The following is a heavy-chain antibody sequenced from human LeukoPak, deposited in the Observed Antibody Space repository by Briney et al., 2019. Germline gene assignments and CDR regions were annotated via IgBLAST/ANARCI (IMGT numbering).Heavy chain of an antibody. Sequence: GGSLRLSCSASGFTFSSYAMHWVRQAPGKGLEYVSTINIDGVTTYYADSVKGRFTISRDNSKNTLFLQMSSLRAEDTAVYYCVKDRIGSYAFDIWGQGTTVTVSS. CDR3: VKDRIGSYAFDI. V-gene: IGHV3-64D*06. J-gene: IGHJ3*02. CDR2: INIDGVTT. CDR1: GFTFSSYA. D-gene: IGHD1-26*01.